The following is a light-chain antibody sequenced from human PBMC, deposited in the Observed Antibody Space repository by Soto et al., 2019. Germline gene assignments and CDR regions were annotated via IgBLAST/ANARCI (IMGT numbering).Light chain of an antibody. CDR3: QRRYRPPRWT. V-gene: IGKV3D-15*01. Sequence: ASQSVSTDLVWYQHKPGQAPRLLIHAASNRATGIPARFSGIVSGTEFTRASCALQSEDFTSYYGQRRYRPPRWTMGHGTTGDIK. CDR2: AAS. J-gene: IGKJ1*01. CDR1: QSVSTD.